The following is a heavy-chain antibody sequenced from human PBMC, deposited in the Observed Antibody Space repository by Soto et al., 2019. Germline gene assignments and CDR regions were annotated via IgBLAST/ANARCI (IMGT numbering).Heavy chain of an antibody. Sequence: PAETLSLTCAVYGGSFIGYYCSFVRQPPGKGLEWIVEINHSGSTNYNPSLKSRVTISVDTSKNQFSLKLSSVTAADTAVYYCARVSGSPPYFDYWGQGTLVTVSS. D-gene: IGHD3-22*01. CDR1: GGSFIGYY. J-gene: IGHJ4*02. CDR3: ARVSGSPPYFDY. CDR2: INHSGST. V-gene: IGHV4-34*01.